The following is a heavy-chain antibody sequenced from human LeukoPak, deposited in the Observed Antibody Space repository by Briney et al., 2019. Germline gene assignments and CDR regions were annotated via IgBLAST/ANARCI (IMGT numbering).Heavy chain of an antibody. V-gene: IGHV3-66*01. CDR3: AHGDYPLTY. CDR1: GVTVTNNY. J-gene: IGHJ4*02. D-gene: IGHD4-17*01. Sequence: GGSLRLSCAASGVTVTNNYWHWLRQAPGKGLEWVSIIYANGDTLYAASVRGRFTFSRDNSKNTFYLQMNSLRAEDTAIHYCAHGDYPLTYWGQGTLVTVSS. CDR2: IYANGDT.